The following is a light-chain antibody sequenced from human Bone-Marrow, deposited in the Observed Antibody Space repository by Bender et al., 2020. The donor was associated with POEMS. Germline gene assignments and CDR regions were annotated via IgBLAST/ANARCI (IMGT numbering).Light chain of an antibody. J-gene: IGLJ2*01. CDR3: QSADSSVVV. CDR2: KDS. CDR1: TLPKQF. V-gene: IGLV3-25*03. Sequence: SYELTQPPSVSVSPGQTARITCSGETLPKQFAYWYQQKPGQAPVLLIYKDSERPSGIPERFSGSTSGTTVTLTISGVQAEDEADYYCQSADSSVVVFGGGTKLTVL.